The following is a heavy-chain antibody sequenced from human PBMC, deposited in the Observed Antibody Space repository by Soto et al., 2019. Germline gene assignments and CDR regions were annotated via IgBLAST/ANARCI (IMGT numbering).Heavy chain of an antibody. V-gene: IGHV4-59*04. CDR1: GGSISSYY. Sequence: SETLSLTCTVSGGSISSYYWSWIRQPPGKGLEWIGYIYHSGSTYYNPSLKSRVTISVDRSKNQFSLKLSSVTAADTAVYYCARHDGFSSGWIFDYWGHGTLVTVSS. CDR2: IYHSGST. J-gene: IGHJ4*01. CDR3: ARHDGFSSGWIFDY. D-gene: IGHD6-19*01.